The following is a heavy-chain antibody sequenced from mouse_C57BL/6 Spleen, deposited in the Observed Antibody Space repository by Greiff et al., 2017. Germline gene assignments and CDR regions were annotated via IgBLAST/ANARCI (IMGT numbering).Heavy chain of an antibody. V-gene: IGHV1-52*01. CDR1: GYTFTSYW. D-gene: IGHD2-4*01. CDR3: ARGDYGFAY. Sequence: QVQLKQPGAELVRPGSSVKLSCKASGYTFTSYWMHWVKPRPIPGLEWIGNIDPSDSETHYNQKFKDQATLTVDKSSSTAYMQLSSLTSEDSAVYYCARGDYGFAYWGQGTLVTVSA. CDR2: IDPSDSET. J-gene: IGHJ3*01.